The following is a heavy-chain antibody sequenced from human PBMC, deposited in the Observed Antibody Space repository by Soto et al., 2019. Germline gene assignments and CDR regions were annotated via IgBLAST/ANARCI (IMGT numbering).Heavy chain of an antibody. Sequence: SETLSLTCSVYGASFSGYYWIWIRQSPGKGLEWIGEIHHSGSTHYNPSLKSRLTFSIDESQSQFYMMLTSVTAADTALYFCARGHSTSGYDSWGQGSLVTVSS. CDR3: ARGHSTSGYDS. V-gene: IGHV4-34*01. CDR2: IHHSGST. CDR1: GASFSGYY. D-gene: IGHD6-6*01. J-gene: IGHJ4*02.